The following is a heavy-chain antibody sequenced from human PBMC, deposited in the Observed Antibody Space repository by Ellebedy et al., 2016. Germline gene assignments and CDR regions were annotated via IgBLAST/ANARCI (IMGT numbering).Heavy chain of an antibody. V-gene: IGHV4-59*01. J-gene: IGHJ4*02. CDR1: DGSISAYY. CDR2: IHYSVTT. Sequence: SETLSLXXTVSDGSISAYYWSWIRQSPGNGLEWIGNIHYSVTTDYNPSLKSRFTISVDTSRNQFSLKVTSVTAADTAVYSCARGARRDGYLVGFDYWGQGILVIVSS. CDR3: ARGARRDGYLVGFDY. D-gene: IGHD5-24*01.